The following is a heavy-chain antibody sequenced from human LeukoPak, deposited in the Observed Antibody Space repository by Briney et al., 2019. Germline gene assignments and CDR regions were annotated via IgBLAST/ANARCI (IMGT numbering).Heavy chain of an antibody. CDR3: ARDHSHYYYGMDV. CDR1: GFTFSSYG. V-gene: IGHV3-33*01. CDR2: IWYDGSNK. Sequence: GGSLGLSCAASGFTFSSYGMHWVRQAPGKGLEWVAVIWYDGSNKYYADSVKGRFTISRDNSKNTLYLQMNSLRAEDTAVYYCARDHSHYYYGMDVWGQGTTVTVSS. D-gene: IGHD2-15*01. J-gene: IGHJ6*02.